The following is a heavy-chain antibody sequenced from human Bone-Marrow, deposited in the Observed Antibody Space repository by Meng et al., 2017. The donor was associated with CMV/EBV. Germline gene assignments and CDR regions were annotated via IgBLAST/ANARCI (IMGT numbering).Heavy chain of an antibody. CDR2: IADSRNT. CDR3: AREVGAPYFAM. CDR1: GSSVSRGYY. D-gene: IGHD1-26*01. V-gene: IGHV4-38-2*02. Sequence: SETLSLTCAVSGSSVSRGYYWAWIRQPPGKRLEWIGSIADSRNTYYTSSLQSRLTISVDTSKNQFSLRLTSVTAADTAVYYWAREVGAPYFAMWGQGTMVTVPS. J-gene: IGHJ3*02.